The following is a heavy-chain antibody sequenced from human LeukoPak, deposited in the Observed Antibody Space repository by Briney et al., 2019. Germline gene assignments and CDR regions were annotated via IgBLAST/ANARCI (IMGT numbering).Heavy chain of an antibody. CDR3: ARGADTGSYGSLVYFDY. D-gene: IGHD3-16*01. CDR2: ISAYSGNT. CDR1: GYTFTIYG. J-gene: IGHJ4*02. Sequence: ASVTVSCTASGYTFTIYGISWVRQAPGQGLEWMGLISAYSGNTNFAQKLQGRVTMTTDTSTSTAYMELRSLRSDDTAVYFCARGADTGSYGSLVYFDYWGQGTLVTVSS. V-gene: IGHV1-18*01.